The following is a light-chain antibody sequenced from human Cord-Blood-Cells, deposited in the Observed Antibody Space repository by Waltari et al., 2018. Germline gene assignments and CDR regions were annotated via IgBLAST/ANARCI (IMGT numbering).Light chain of an antibody. J-gene: IGLJ1*01. V-gene: IGLV2-14*01. CDR3: SSYTSSSTLV. Sequence: QSALTQPASVSGSPGQSITISCTGTSSDVGGYNHVSWYQQHPGKAPKLMIYDVSNRPSGVSKRFSGSKSGNTASLTISGLQAEDEADYYCSSYTSSSTLVFGTGTKVTVL. CDR2: DVS. CDR1: SSDVGGYNH.